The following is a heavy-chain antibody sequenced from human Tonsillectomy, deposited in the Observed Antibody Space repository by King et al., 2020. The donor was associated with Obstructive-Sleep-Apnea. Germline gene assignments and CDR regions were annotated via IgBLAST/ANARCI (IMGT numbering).Heavy chain of an antibody. CDR1: GFTFDDYT. J-gene: IGHJ4*02. CDR2: ISWEGGST. Sequence: VQLVESGGVVVQPGGSLRLSCAASGFTFDDYTMHWVRQAPGKGLEWVSLISWEGGSTYYADSVKGRFTISRDNSKNSLYLQMNSLRTEDTALYYCAKDMVGYYDSSGYYGFDYWGQGTLVTVSS. V-gene: IGHV3-43*01. D-gene: IGHD3-22*01. CDR3: AKDMVGYYDSSGYYGFDY.